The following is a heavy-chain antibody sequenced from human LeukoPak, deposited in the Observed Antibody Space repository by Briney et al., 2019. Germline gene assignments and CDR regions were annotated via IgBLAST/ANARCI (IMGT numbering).Heavy chain of an antibody. D-gene: IGHD1-26*01. V-gene: IGHV3-23*01. CDR3: AKHISGSSTASFDS. Sequence: PGGSLRLSCATSGFSFSYYAMNWVRQAPGGGREWVSGLSGSGISTNYADSVKGRFTISRDSSKNTVYLQMNDLRAEDTAVYYCAKHISGSSTASFDSWGQGTLVTVSS. CDR2: LSGSGIST. J-gene: IGHJ4*02. CDR1: GFSFSYYA.